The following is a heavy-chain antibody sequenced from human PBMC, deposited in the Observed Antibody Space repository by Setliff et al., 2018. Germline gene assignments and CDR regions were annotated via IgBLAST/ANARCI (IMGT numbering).Heavy chain of an antibody. J-gene: IGHJ4*02. CDR3: ARGPIVSWSAPFDY. Sequence: ASVKVSCKTSGYPFTSTAMHWLRQAPGQSLEWMGWINGANGNTKYSEKFQDRLTFTIDTFATTAYLDLSTLTPADTAVYFCARGPIVSWSAPFDYWGQGTLVTVSS. V-gene: IGHV1-3*01. CDR2: INGANGNT. D-gene: IGHD3-22*01. CDR1: GYPFTSTA.